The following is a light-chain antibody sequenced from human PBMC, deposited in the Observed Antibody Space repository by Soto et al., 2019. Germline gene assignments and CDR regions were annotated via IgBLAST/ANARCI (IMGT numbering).Light chain of an antibody. CDR3: QKRSICPPYT. V-gene: IGKV3-11*01. Sequence: EVVLTQSPATLSLSPGERATLSCRASQSVNNYLAWYQQKPGQAPRLLIYDAYNRATGTPARFSGSGSGTDFTPTISSLEPEDFGVYYCQKRSICPPYTFGMGTKLEIK. J-gene: IGKJ2*01. CDR1: QSVNNY. CDR2: DAY.